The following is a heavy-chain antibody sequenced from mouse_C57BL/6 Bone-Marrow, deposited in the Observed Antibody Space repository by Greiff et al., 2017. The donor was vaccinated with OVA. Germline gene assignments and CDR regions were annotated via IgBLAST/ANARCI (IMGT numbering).Heavy chain of an antibody. CDR3: ARTIYYGSSPFAY. CDR1: GYTFTDHT. CDR2: IYPRDGST. D-gene: IGHD1-1*01. V-gene: IGHV1-78*01. Sequence: VKVVESDAELVKPGASVKISCKVSGYTFTDHTIHWMKQRPEQGLEWIGYIYPRDGSTKYNEKFKGKATLTADKSSSTAYMQLNSLTSEDSAVYFCARTIYYGSSPFAYWGQGTLVTVSA. J-gene: IGHJ3*01.